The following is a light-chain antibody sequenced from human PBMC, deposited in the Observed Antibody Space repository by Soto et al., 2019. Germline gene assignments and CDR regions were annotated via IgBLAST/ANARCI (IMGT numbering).Light chain of an antibody. J-gene: IGLJ1*01. CDR3: SSYTSSSTPYYV. CDR2: DVS. CDR1: SSDVGGYNY. V-gene: IGLV2-14*01. Sequence: QSVLTQPASVSGSPGQSITLSCTGTSSDVGGYNYVSWYQQHPGKAPKLMIYDVSNRPSGVPNRFSGSKSGNTASLTISGLQAEDEADYYCSSYTSSSTPYYVFGTGTKVTVL.